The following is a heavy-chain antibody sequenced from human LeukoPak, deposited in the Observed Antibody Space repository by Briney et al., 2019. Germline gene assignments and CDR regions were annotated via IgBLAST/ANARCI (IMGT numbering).Heavy chain of an antibody. Sequence: ASMKVSCKASGYTFTSYGISWVRQAPGQGLEWMGWISTYNDNTHYAQRFQGRITMTTDTSTSTAYMELRSLKSDDTALYYCARGMIAVAAANYYYDGMDVWGQGTTVTVSS. D-gene: IGHD6-19*01. CDR2: ISTYNDNT. V-gene: IGHV1-18*01. J-gene: IGHJ6*02. CDR1: GYTFTSYG. CDR3: ARGMIAVAAANYYYDGMDV.